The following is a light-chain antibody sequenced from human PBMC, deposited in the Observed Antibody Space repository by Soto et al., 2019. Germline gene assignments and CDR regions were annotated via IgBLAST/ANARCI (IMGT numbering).Light chain of an antibody. CDR3: QKYDGAPLT. J-gene: IGKJ4*01. V-gene: IGKV1-27*01. CDR1: QDINIS. CDR2: AAS. Sequence: DIQMTQSPSSLSASVGDRVTITCRAGQDINISLAWYQQKPGKVPKLLISAASTLQSGVPSRFSGSGSRTDFTLTISSLQPEDVATYYCQKYDGAPLTFGGGTKVEIK.